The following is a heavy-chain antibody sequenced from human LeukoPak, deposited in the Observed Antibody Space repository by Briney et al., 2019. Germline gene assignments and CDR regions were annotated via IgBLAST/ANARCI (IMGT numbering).Heavy chain of an antibody. CDR2: ITSSSSYI. J-gene: IGHJ4*02. Sequence: GGSLRLSCVASGFTFNTYNMNWVRQAPGKGLEWVSSITSSSSYIYYADSVKGRFTISRDNAKSSLYLQMNSLRAEDTAVYYCAKTNYGGAIDYWGQGTLVTVSS. D-gene: IGHD3-16*01. CDR3: AKTNYGGAIDY. CDR1: GFTFNTYN. V-gene: IGHV3-21*04.